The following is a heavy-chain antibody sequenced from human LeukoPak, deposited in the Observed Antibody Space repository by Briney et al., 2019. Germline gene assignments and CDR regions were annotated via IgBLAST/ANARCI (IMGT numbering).Heavy chain of an antibody. D-gene: IGHD2-2*01. CDR2: ISYDGSNK. CDR1: GFTFSSYA. J-gene: IGHJ4*02. CDR3: ARWGNIVVVPALDY. Sequence: PGRSLRLSCAASGFTFSSYAMHWVRQAPGKGLEWVAVISYDGSNKYYADSVKGRFTISRDNSKNTLYLQMNSLRAEDTAVYYCARWGNIVVVPALDYWGQGTLVTVSS. V-gene: IGHV3-30-3*01.